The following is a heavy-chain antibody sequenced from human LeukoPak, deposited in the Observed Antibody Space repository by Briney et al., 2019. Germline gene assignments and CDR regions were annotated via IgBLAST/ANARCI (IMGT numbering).Heavy chain of an antibody. CDR3: ARDCGGGSCYGPYDAFDI. CDR2: ISYSGSTI. D-gene: IGHD2-15*01. CDR1: GFTFSSYE. Sequence: GGSLRLSCAASGFTFSSYEMNWVRQAPGKGLEWVSYISYSGSTIYYADSVKGRFTISRDNAKNSLYLQMNSLRAEDTAVYYCARDCGGGSCYGPYDAFDIWGQGTMVTVSS. V-gene: IGHV3-48*03. J-gene: IGHJ3*02.